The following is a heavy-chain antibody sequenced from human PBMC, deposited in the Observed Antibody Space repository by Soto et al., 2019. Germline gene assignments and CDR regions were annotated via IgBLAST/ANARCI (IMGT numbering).Heavy chain of an antibody. D-gene: IGHD2-2*01. CDR3: ARGMKTAVFYGMDV. CDR2: ISTSSNLI. CDR1: GFNFSRSG. V-gene: IGHV3-21*01. Sequence: PGGSLRLSCAASGFNFSRSGMNWVRQAPGKGLEWVASISTSSNLIYYEDSVKGRFTVSRDNTKNSMYLQIISLRAEDTAIYYCARGMKTAVFYGMDVWGQGTTVTVSS. J-gene: IGHJ6*02.